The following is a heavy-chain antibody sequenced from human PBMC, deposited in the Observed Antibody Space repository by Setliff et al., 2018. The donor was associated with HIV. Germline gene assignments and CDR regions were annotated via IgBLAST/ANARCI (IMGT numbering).Heavy chain of an antibody. CDR3: AKTTPQPHYYYYVDV. CDR1: GYIFSTYG. J-gene: IGHJ6*03. D-gene: IGHD4-17*01. CDR2: ISASNGNT. V-gene: IGHV1-18*01. Sequence: GASVKVSCKASGYIFSTYGISWVRQAPGQGLEWMGWISASNGNTHYAQKVQGRVTLTTDTSTNTAYMELRSLRSDDAAVYYCAKTTPQPHYYYYVDVWGKGTTVTGLL.